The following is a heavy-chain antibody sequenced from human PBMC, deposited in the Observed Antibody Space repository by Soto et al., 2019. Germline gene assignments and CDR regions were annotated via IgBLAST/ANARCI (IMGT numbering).Heavy chain of an antibody. CDR1: GFTFSSYA. Sequence: GGSLRLSCAASGFTFSSYAMSWVRQAPGKGLEWVSAISGSGGSTYYADSVKGRFIISRDNSKNTLYLQMNSLRAEDTAVYYCAKRDNWNYGHYYYYGMDVWGQGTTVTVSS. J-gene: IGHJ6*02. CDR2: ISGSGGST. CDR3: AKRDNWNYGHYYYYGMDV. V-gene: IGHV3-23*01. D-gene: IGHD1-7*01.